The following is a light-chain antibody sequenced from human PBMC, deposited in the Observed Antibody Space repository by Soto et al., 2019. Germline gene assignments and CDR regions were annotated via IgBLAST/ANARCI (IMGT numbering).Light chain of an antibody. V-gene: IGKV1-39*01. CDR1: QSISSY. J-gene: IGKJ2*01. CDR2: AAS. Sequence: DIQMTQSPSSLSASVGDRVTITCRASQSISSYLNWYQQKPGKAPKLQVYAASSLQSGVPSRFSGSGSGADFTLSISSLQPEDFENYYCQQGYRTPFTFGQGTKLEIK. CDR3: QQGYRTPFT.